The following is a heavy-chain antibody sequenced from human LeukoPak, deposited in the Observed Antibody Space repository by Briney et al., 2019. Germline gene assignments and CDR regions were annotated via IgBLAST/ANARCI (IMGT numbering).Heavy chain of an antibody. Sequence: ASVKVSCKASGYTFTSYYMHWVRQAPGQGLEWMGIINPSGGSTSYAQKFQGRVTMTTDTSTSTAYMELRSLRSDDTAVYYCARAAAAYFDYWGQGTLVTVSS. V-gene: IGHV1-46*01. CDR3: ARAAAAYFDY. D-gene: IGHD6-13*01. CDR1: GYTFTSYY. J-gene: IGHJ4*02. CDR2: INPSGGST.